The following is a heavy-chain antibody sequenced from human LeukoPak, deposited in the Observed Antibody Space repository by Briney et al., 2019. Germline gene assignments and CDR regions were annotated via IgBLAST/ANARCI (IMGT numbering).Heavy chain of an antibody. CDR3: GRGSVGFGELNY. Sequence: QPGGSLRLSCAASEFTFTTYGMHWVRQAPGKGLEWVAFIYYDGSNKFYADSVKGRFTLSRDNSKNTLYLQMNSLRIEDTAVYYCGRGSVGFGELNYWGQGTLVTVSS. V-gene: IGHV3-30*19. CDR1: EFTFTTYG. D-gene: IGHD3-10*01. CDR2: IYYDGSNK. J-gene: IGHJ4*02.